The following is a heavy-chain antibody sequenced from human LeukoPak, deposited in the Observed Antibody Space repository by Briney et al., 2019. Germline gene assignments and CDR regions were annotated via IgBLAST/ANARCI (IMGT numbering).Heavy chain of an antibody. CDR2: ISYDGSNK. V-gene: IGHV3-30*18. CDR3: AKDDSGSSFTFDY. CDR1: GFTFSSYG. Sequence: QPGGSLRLSCAASGFTFSSYGMHWVRQAPGKGLEWVAVISYDGSNKYYADSVKGRFTISRDNYKNTLYLQMNSLRAEDTAVYYCAKDDSGSSFTFDYWGQGTLVTVSS. J-gene: IGHJ4*02. D-gene: IGHD1-26*01.